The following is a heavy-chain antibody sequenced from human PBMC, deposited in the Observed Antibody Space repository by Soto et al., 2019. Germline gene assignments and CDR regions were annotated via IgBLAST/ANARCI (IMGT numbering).Heavy chain of an antibody. CDR3: ATHPSSGY. V-gene: IGHV3-66*01. D-gene: IGHD6-25*01. J-gene: IGHJ4*02. CDR1: GFTVSNNY. CDR2: IYSGGDT. Sequence: GGSLRLSCAASGFTVSNNYTNWVRQAPGKGLEWVSVIYSGGDTYYADSVKGRFTISRDNSKNTLSLQMNSLRAEDTAIYYCATHPSSGYWGQGTLVTVSS.